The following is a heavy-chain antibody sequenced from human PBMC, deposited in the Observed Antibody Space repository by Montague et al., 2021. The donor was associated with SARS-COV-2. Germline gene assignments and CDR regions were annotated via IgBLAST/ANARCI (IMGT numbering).Heavy chain of an antibody. CDR1: GGSINNYF. CDR2: MYSTGST. CDR3: ARAVVGATTATIES. D-gene: IGHD1-1*01. Sequence: SETLSLTCSVSGGSINNYFWGWIRQSPGKGLEWVGYMYSTGSTAYNPSLKSRVTISVDTSKTHFSLKLSSVSAADTALYYCARAVVGATTATIESWGQGTLVTVSS. V-gene: IGHV4-59*01. J-gene: IGHJ4*02.